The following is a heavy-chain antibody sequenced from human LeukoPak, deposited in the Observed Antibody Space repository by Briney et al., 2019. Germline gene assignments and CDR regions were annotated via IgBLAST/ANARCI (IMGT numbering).Heavy chain of an antibody. V-gene: IGHV1-2*02. Sequence: ASVKVSCKASGYTFTGYYMHWVRQAPGQGLEWMGWINPNSGGTNYAQKFQGRVTMTRDTSISTAYMELSRLRSDDTAVYYCASDYYDSSTLRDNWFDPWGQGTLVTVSS. CDR1: GYTFTGYY. J-gene: IGHJ5*02. CDR2: INPNSGGT. CDR3: ASDYYDSSTLRDNWFDP. D-gene: IGHD3-22*01.